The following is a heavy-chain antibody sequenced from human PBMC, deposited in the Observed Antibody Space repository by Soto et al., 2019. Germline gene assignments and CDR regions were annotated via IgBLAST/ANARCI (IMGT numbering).Heavy chain of an antibody. CDR3: ARDALHCNSTSCYLDY. Sequence: GGSVRLSCAASGVSFSSYGMHWVRQAPGKGLEWVAVIWYDGSNKYYADSVKGRFTISRDNSKNTLYLQMNSLRAEDTAVYYCARDALHCNSTSCYLDYWGQGTLVTVPS. CDR2: IWYDGSNK. V-gene: IGHV3-33*01. CDR1: GVSFSSYG. D-gene: IGHD2-2*01. J-gene: IGHJ4*02.